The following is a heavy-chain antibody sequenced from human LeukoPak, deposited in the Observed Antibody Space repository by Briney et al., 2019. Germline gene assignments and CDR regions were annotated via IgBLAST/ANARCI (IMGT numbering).Heavy chain of an antibody. Sequence: GASVKVSCKASGYTFTSYDINWVRQAPGQGLEWMGWMNSNSGNTGYAQKFQGRLTITRITSMSTAYMELSSLRSEDTAVYYCARGASRSFDYWGQGTLVTVSS. V-gene: IGHV1-8*03. CDR2: MNSNSGNT. J-gene: IGHJ4*02. CDR3: ARGASRSFDY. CDR1: GYTFTSYD. D-gene: IGHD2-15*01.